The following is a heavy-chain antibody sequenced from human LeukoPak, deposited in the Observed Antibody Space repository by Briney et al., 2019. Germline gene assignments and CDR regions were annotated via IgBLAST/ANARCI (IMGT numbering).Heavy chain of an antibody. Sequence: PSETLSLTCAVYGGSFSGYYWSWIRQPPGKGLEWIGEINHSGSTNYNPSLKSPVTISVDTSKNQFSLKLSSVTAADTAMYYCARGPTYYDFWSGADPYYYYGMDVWGQGTMVTVSS. V-gene: IGHV4-34*01. D-gene: IGHD3-3*01. CDR1: GGSFSGYY. CDR3: ARGPTYYDFWSGADPYYYYGMDV. CDR2: INHSGST. J-gene: IGHJ6*02.